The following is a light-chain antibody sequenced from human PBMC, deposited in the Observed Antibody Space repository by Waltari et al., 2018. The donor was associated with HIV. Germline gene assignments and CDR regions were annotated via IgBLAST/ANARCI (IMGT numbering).Light chain of an antibody. V-gene: IGLV4-69*01. CDR2: LNSDGSH. Sequence: QLVLTQSPSASASLGASVKFTCTLRSGHSNYDIAWPQQQPEKGPRYLMKLNSDGSHSKGDGIPDRFSGSSSGAERYLTISSLQSEDEADYYCQTWDTGIRVFGGGTKLTVL. J-gene: IGLJ3*02. CDR3: QTWDTGIRV. CDR1: SGHSNYD.